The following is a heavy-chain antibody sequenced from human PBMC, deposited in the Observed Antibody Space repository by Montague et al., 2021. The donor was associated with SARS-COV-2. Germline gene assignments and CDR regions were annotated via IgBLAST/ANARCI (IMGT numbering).Heavy chain of an antibody. CDR1: GFTFDDYG. V-gene: IGHV3-20*04. CDR2: INWNGGST. Sequence: SLRLSCAASGFTFDDYGMSWVRQAPGKGLEWDSGINWNGGSTGYADSVKGRFTISRDNAKNSLYLQMNSLRAEDTALYYCASGYSSSWDIFDYWGQGTLVTVSS. J-gene: IGHJ4*02. D-gene: IGHD6-13*01. CDR3: ASGYSSSWDIFDY.